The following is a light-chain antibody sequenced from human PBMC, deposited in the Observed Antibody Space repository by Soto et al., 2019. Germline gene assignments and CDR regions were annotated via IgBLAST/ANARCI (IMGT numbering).Light chain of an antibody. CDR1: QSVSSSR. J-gene: IGKJ1*01. Sequence: EIVMTQSPATLSVSPGERATLSCGASQSVSSSRLAWYQQKPALAPRLLIYDASSRATGIPDRFSGSGSGTEFTLTISSLQSEDFAVYYCQQYNNWPRTFGQGTKVDIK. CDR3: QQYNNWPRT. V-gene: IGKV3D-15*01. CDR2: DAS.